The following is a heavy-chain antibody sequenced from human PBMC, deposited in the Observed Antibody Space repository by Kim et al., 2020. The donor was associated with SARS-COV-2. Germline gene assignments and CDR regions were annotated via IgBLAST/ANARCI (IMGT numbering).Heavy chain of an antibody. Sequence: YYADSVKGRFTISRDNSKTTLYLQMNSLRAEDTAVYYCAKDRRGSYSLDYWGQGTLVTVSS. V-gene: IGHV3-33*06. J-gene: IGHJ4*02. CDR3: AKDRRGSYSLDY. D-gene: IGHD1-26*01.